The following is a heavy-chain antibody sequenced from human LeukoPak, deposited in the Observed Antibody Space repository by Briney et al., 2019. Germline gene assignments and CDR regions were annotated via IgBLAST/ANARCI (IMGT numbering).Heavy chain of an antibody. CDR3: AKVSPEYYFDY. Sequence: GGSLRLSCAASGFTFDDYAMPWVRHAPGKGLEWVSGISWNSGSIGYADSVKGRFTISRDNANNYLYLQMNSLRAEDTALYYCAKVSPEYYFDYWGQGTLVTVSS. V-gene: IGHV3-9*01. CDR2: ISWNSGSI. J-gene: IGHJ4*02. CDR1: GFTFDDYA.